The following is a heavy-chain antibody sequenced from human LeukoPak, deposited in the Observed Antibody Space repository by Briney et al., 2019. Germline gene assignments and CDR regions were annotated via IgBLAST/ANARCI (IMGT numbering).Heavy chain of an antibody. Sequence: GASVKLSCKASGYAFTTYAISWVRQAPGQGLEWMGWISAYNGHTNYAQKLQGRVTMTTDASTSTAYMELRSLRSDDTAVYYCARDVVATIRVYYFDYWGQGTLVTVSS. D-gene: IGHD5-12*01. CDR2: ISAYNGHT. J-gene: IGHJ4*02. V-gene: IGHV1-18*01. CDR3: ARDVVATIRVYYFDY. CDR1: GYAFTTYA.